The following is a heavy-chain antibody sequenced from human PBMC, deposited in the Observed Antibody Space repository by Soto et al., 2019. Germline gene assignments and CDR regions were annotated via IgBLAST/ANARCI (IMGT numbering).Heavy chain of an antibody. D-gene: IGHD6-13*01. CDR1: GGSISSGGYY. CDR2: IYYSGST. J-gene: IGHJ5*02. V-gene: IGHV4-31*01. CDR3: ARDVAAPGWPNWFDH. Sequence: QVQLQESGPGLVKPSQTLSLTCTVSGGSISSGGYYWSWIRQHPGKGLEWIGYIYYSGSTYYNPSFKSPVTIPVDTSNNLFSLKLSSVTAADTAVYYCARDVAAPGWPNWFDHWGQGNLVTVSS.